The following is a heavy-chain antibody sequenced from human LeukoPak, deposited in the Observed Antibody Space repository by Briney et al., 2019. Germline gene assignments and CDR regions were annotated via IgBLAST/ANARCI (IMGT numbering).Heavy chain of an antibody. J-gene: IGHJ6*03. CDR1: GGSISSYY. D-gene: IGHD2-2*01. CDR2: IYYSGST. Sequence: SETLSLTCTVSGGSISSYYWSWIRQPPGKGLEWIGYIYYSGSTNYNPSLKSRVTISVDTSKNQFSLKLSSVTAADTVVYYCARVPCSSTSCYHYYYYMDVWGKGTTVTVSS. V-gene: IGHV4-59*01. CDR3: ARVPCSSTSCYHYYYYMDV.